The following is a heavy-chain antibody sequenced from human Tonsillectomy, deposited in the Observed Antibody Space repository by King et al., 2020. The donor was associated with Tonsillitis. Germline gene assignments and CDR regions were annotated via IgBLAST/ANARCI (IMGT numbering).Heavy chain of an antibody. J-gene: IGHJ4*02. V-gene: IGHV1-46*01. CDR1: GYTFTSYY. CDR2: INPSAGST. Sequence: VQLVESGAEVKKPGASVKVSCKASGYTFTSYYIHWVRQAPGQGLEWMGIINPSAGSTSYVQKFQGRVTMTRDTSTSTVYMELSSLRSEDTAVYYCSRDGDDILTGYYMRGRWLDNWGQGSLVTVSS. CDR3: SRDGDDILTGYYMRGRWLDN. D-gene: IGHD3-9*01.